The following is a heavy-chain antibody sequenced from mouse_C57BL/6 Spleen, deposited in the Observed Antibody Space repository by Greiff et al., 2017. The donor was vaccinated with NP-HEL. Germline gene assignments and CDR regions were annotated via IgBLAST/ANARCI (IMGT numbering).Heavy chain of an antibody. CDR2: IDPSDSYT. V-gene: IGHV1-69*01. CDR1: GYTFTSYW. CDR3: ARKSNYERDY. D-gene: IGHD2-5*01. J-gene: IGHJ2*01. Sequence: VQLQQSGAELVMPGASVKLSCKASGYTFTSYWMHWVKQRPGQGLEWIGEIDPSDSYTNYNQKFKGKSTLTVDKSSSTAYMQLSSLTSEDSAVYYCARKSNYERDYWGQGTTLTVSS.